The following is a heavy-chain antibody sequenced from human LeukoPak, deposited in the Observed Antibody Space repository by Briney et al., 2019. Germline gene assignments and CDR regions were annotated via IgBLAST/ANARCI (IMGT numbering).Heavy chain of an antibody. V-gene: IGHV3-30*02. CDR2: IRYDGSNK. CDR3: AKGGVGYSYGYFDY. CDR1: GFTFSSYG. Sequence: GGSLRLSCAASGFTFSSYGMHWVRQAPGKGLEWVAFIRYDGSNKYYADSVKGRFTISRDNSKNTLYLQMNSLRAEDTALYYCAKGGVGYSYGYFDYWGQGTLVTVSS. J-gene: IGHJ4*02. D-gene: IGHD5-18*01.